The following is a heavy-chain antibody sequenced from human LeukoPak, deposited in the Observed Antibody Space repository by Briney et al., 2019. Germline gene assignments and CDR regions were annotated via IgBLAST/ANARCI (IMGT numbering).Heavy chain of an antibody. CDR2: ISGSGGTT. CDR3: AKDVRLARFGSGSYYTNGFDP. D-gene: IGHD3-10*01. J-gene: IGHJ5*02. CDR1: GFTFSSYA. V-gene: IGHV3-23*01. Sequence: GRSLRLSCAASGFTFSSYAMSWVRQTPAKGVEWVLGISGSGGTTDYADSVKGRFTVSRDNSKKTLYLQMNSLRAEDTAVYYCAKDVRLARFGSGSYYTNGFDPWGQGKLVTVPS.